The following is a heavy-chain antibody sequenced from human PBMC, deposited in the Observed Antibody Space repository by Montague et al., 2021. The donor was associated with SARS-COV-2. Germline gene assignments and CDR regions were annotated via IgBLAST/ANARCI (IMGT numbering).Heavy chain of an antibody. V-gene: IGHV4-61*08. Sequence: SETLSLTCTVSGGSVNSGGYYWSWIRQPPGKGLEWIGNIYNSGTTNYNPSLKSRVTISVDTSKNQFSLKLSSVTAADTAVYYCARERTEDDYDDYETAGDSYTYGMDVWGQGTTVTVSS. CDR1: GGSVNSGGYY. D-gene: IGHD4-17*01. CDR2: IYNSGTT. CDR3: ARERTEDDYDDYETAGDSYTYGMDV. J-gene: IGHJ6*02.